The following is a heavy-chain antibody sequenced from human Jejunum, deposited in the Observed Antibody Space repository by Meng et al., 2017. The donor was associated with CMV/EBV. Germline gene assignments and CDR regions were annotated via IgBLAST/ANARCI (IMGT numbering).Heavy chain of an antibody. D-gene: IGHD3/OR15-3a*01. CDR2: ISPYNGDT. Sequence: QVHLVQSGVELKNFGASVKVSCKASGYTFTSYGITWVQQAPGQGLEWMGWISPYNGDTEYAKKLQGRVAMTTDTLTSTAYMNLWSLRSDDTAVYYCARDGLQYSDGSRYWGQGTLVTVSS. V-gene: IGHV1-18*01. CDR3: ARDGLQYSDGSRY. J-gene: IGHJ4*02. CDR1: GYTFTSYG.